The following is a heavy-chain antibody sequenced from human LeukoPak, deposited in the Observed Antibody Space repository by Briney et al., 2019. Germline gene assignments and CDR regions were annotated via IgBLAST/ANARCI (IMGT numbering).Heavy chain of an antibody. V-gene: IGHV3-49*03. J-gene: IGHJ5*02. CDR1: GFTFGDYA. D-gene: IGHD2-2*01. Sequence: PGRSLRLSCTASGFTFGDYAMSWFRQAPGKGLEWVGFIRSKAYGGTTEYAASVKGRFTVSRDDSKSIAYLQMNSLKTEDTAVYYCTRRVVPAAIGWFDPWGQGTLVTVSS. CDR3: TRRVVPAAIGWFDP. CDR2: IRSKAYGGTT.